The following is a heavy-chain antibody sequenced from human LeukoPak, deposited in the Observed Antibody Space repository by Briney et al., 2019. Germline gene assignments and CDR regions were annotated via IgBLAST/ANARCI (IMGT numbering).Heavy chain of an antibody. CDR1: GFTFSSYG. J-gene: IGHJ4*02. Sequence: PGRSLRLSCAASGFTFSSYGMHWVRQAPGKGLEWVAVIWYDGSNKYYADSVKGRFTISRDNSKNTLYLQMNSLRAEDTAVYYCARGRCYYDSSGYKYWGQGTLVTVSS. CDR3: ARGRCYYDSSGYKY. V-gene: IGHV3-33*01. D-gene: IGHD3-22*01. CDR2: IWYDGSNK.